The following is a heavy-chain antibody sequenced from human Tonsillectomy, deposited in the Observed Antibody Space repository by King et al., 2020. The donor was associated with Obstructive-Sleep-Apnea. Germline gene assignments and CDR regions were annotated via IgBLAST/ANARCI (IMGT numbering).Heavy chain of an antibody. V-gene: IGHV1-18*01. CDR3: AWTVITMIRGAIPEGFYFDS. CDR2: ISAYSGNT. J-gene: IGHJ4*02. CDR1: GYTFTSYG. D-gene: IGHD3-10*01. Sequence: VQLVQSGAEVKRPGASVKVSCKASGYTFTSYGITWFRQAPGQGLEWMGWISAYSGNTNYAQKFQDRVTMTTDTSTSTAYMEVRSLGSDDTAVFYCAWTVITMIRGAIPEGFYFDSWGQGTLVTVSS.